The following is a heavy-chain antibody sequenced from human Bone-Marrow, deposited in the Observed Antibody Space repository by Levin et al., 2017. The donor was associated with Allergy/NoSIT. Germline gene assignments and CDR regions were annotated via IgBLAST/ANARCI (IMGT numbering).Heavy chain of an antibody. V-gene: IGHV3-11*01. CDR2: ISSSGSTI. Sequence: GESLKISCAASGFTFSDYYMSWIRQAPGKGLEWVSYISSSGSTIYYADSVKGRFTISRDNAKNSLYLQMNSLRAEDTAVYYCARDLPPFVWQQLGRVDPWGQGTLVTVSS. CDR1: GFTFSDYY. D-gene: IGHD6-13*01. CDR3: ARDLPPFVWQQLGRVDP. J-gene: IGHJ5*02.